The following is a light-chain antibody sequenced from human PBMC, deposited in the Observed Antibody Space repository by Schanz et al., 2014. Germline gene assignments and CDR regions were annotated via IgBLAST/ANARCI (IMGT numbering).Light chain of an antibody. V-gene: IGLV2-18*02. Sequence: QSALTQPPSVSGSPGQSVTISCTGTSSDVGGYNRVSWYQQPPGTAPKLMIYDVTNRPSGVPDRFSGSKSGSTASLTISGLRAEDEADYYCCSYAGSSTWVFGGGTKLTVL. CDR2: DVT. CDR3: CSYAGSSTWV. CDR1: SSDVGGYNR. J-gene: IGLJ3*02.